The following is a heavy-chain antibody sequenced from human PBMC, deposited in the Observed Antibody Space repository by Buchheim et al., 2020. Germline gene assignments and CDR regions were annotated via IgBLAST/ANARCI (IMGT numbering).Heavy chain of an antibody. V-gene: IGHV4-34*01. Sequence: QVQLQQWGAGLLKPSETLSLTCAVYGGSFSGYYWSWIRQPPGKGLEWIGEINHSGSTNYNPSLKSLVTISVDTSKNQFSLQLSSVTAADTAVYYCARGINHLWGLYYFDYWGQGTL. CDR3: ARGINHLWGLYYFDY. D-gene: IGHD3-3*02. J-gene: IGHJ4*02. CDR1: GGSFSGYY. CDR2: INHSGST.